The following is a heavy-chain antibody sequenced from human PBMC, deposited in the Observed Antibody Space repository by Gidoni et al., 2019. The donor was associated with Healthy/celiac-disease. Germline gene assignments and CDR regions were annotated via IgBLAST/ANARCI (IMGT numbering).Heavy chain of an antibody. Sequence: EVQLVESGGGLIQPGGSLRLSGAASGFTVSSNYMSWVRQAPGKGLEWVSVIYSGGSTYYADSVKVRFTISRDNSKNMLYLQMNSLRAEDTAVYYCARAHTGYYDSSGYYPHWYFDLWGRGTLVTVSS. CDR1: GFTVSSNY. V-gene: IGHV3-53*01. CDR2: IYSGGST. CDR3: ARAHTGYYDSSGYYPHWYFDL. D-gene: IGHD3-22*01. J-gene: IGHJ2*01.